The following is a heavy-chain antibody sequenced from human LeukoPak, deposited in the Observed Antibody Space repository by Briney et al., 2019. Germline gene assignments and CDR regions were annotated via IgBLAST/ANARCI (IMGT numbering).Heavy chain of an antibody. CDR1: GFTFSSHW. V-gene: IGHV3-74*01. CDR2: INSDGSSI. Sequence: EGSLRLSSAASGFTFSSHWMHWVRQAPGKGLVWVSRINSDGSSISYADSVKGRFTISRDNSKNTLYLQMNSLRAEDTAVYYCAKDPKGAGTIYWGQGTLVTVSS. CDR3: AKDPKGAGTIY. D-gene: IGHD6-13*01. J-gene: IGHJ4*02.